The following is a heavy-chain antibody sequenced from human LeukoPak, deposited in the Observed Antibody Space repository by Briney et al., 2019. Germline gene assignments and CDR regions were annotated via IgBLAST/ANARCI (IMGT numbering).Heavy chain of an antibody. CDR2: ISWNSGSI. J-gene: IGHJ4*02. CDR1: GFTFGDYA. D-gene: IGHD5-12*01. Sequence: GGSLTLSCAASGFTFGDYAMHWVRNAPGKGLEWVSGISWNSGSIGYADSVKGRFTISRDNAKNSLYLQMNSLRAEDMALYYCAKDGGYKGYDYFDYWGQGTLVTVSS. V-gene: IGHV3-9*03. CDR3: AKDGGYKGYDYFDY.